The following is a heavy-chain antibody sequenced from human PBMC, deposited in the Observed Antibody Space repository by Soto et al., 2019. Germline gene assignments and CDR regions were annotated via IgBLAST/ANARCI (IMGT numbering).Heavy chain of an antibody. CDR1: GFLVNSAY. V-gene: IGHV3-53*01. Sequence: EVQLVESGGDLIPPGGSLRLSCAASGFLVNSAYMTWVRQAPGKGLEWLSMINSDGSTLYAESVKGRFTISRDNSKNRLDLQINSLRAEDTAMYYCAKSGYRFALGYWGQGTLVIVPS. CDR2: INSDGST. D-gene: IGHD5-18*01. J-gene: IGHJ4*02. CDR3: AKSGYRFALGY.